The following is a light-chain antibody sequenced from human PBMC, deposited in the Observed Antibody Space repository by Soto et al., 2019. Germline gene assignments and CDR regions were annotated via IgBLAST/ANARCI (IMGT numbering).Light chain of an antibody. CDR2: EVS. V-gene: IGLV2-23*02. CDR1: SSDVGRYNL. CDR3: CSYAGSSTHVV. Sequence: QSALTQPASVSGSAGESITISCTGTSSDVGRYNLVSWYQQHPGKAPKLMIYEVSKRPSGVSNRFSGSKSGNTASLTISGLQAEDEADYYCCSYAGSSTHVVFRGGIKLTVL. J-gene: IGLJ2*01.